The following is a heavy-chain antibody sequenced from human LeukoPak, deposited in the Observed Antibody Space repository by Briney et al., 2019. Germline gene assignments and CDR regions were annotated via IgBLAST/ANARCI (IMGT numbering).Heavy chain of an antibody. D-gene: IGHD3-22*01. CDR3: ARDYDSSGYYLGNDY. CDR2: ISVYNGNT. J-gene: IGHJ4*02. Sequence: ASVKVSCKASGGTFSSYAISWVRQAPGQGLEWMGWISVYNGNTNYAQKLQGRVTMTTDTSTSTAYMELRSLRSDDTAVYYCARDYDSSGYYLGNDYWGQGTLVTVSS. CDR1: GGTFSSYA. V-gene: IGHV1-18*01.